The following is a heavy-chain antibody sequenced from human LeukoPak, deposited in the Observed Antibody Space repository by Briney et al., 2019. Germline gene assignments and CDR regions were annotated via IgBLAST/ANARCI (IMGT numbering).Heavy chain of an antibody. Sequence: ASVKVSCKASGYTFTGYYMHWVRQAPGQGLEWMGWINPNSGGTNYAQKFQGRVTMTRDMSTSTVYMELSSLRSEDTAVYYCARDHYCSGGSCYSTTLSQDDYWGQGTLVTVSS. CDR1: GYTFTGYY. CDR3: ARDHYCSGGSCYSTTLSQDDY. V-gene: IGHV1-2*02. D-gene: IGHD2-15*01. J-gene: IGHJ4*02. CDR2: INPNSGGT.